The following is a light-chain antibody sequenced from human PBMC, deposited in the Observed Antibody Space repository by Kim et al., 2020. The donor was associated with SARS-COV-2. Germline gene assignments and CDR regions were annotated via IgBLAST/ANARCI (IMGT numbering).Light chain of an antibody. CDR1: QGISNY. CDR3: QKYIGAPRT. V-gene: IGKV1-27*01. J-gene: IGKJ1*01. CDR2: DAS. Sequence: ASGGDRVTITCRASQGISNYLAWYLQKPGKVPRLLIYDASTLQSGVPSRFSGSGSGTDFTLTISSLQPEDVATYYCQKYIGAPRTFGQGTKVDIK.